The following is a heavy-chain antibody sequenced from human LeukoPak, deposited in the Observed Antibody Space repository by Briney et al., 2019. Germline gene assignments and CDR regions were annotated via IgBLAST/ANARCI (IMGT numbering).Heavy chain of an antibody. J-gene: IGHJ3*02. Sequence: SETLSLTCAVYGGSFSGYYWSWIRQPPGKGLEWIGEINHSGSTNYNPPLKSRVTISVDTSKNQFSLKLSSVTAADTAVYYCARPVVVTAYDAFDIWGQGTMVTVSS. V-gene: IGHV4-34*01. D-gene: IGHD2-21*02. CDR2: INHSGST. CDR3: ARPVVVTAYDAFDI. CDR1: GGSFSGYY.